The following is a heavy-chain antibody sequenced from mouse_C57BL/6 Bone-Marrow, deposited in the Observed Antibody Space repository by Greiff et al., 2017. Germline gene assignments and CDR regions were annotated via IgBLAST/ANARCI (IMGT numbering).Heavy chain of an antibody. CDR2: IYYSGTI. D-gene: IGHD1-1*01. Sequence: DVQLQESGPGLVKPSQTVFLTCTVTGISITTGNYRWSWIRQFPGNKLEWIGYIYYSGTITYNPSLTSRTTITRDTPKNQFFLELNSLTAEDTATYYCAREETSSYYGSSHFDYWGQGTTLTVSS. V-gene: IGHV3-5*01. CDR1: GISITTGNYR. J-gene: IGHJ2*01. CDR3: AREETSSYYGSSHFDY.